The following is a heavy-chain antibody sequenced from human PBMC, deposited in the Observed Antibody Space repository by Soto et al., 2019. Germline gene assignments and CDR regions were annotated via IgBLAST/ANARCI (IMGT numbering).Heavy chain of an antibody. CDR3: ARLDCVTATCQFDY. V-gene: IGHV4-61*01. J-gene: IGHJ4*02. Sequence: QVQLQESGPGLVKPSETLSLTCTVSGGSVSSDSYYWSWIRHPPGKGLEWIGYIYYSGSTNNNPPLISRVTMSVDTSKNQFSLKLSAVTAADTAVYYCARLDCVTATCQFDYWGQGTLITVSS. CDR1: GGSVSSDSYY. D-gene: IGHD2-21*01. CDR2: IYYSGST.